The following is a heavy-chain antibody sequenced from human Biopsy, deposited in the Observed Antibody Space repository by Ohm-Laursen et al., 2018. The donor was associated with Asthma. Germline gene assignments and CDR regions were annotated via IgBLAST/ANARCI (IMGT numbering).Heavy chain of an antibody. Sequence: SLRLSCAASGFDLSDYTMNWVRQAPGKGLEWVASISSLSRYIYHATSLRGRFTISRDNAKRSLYLQMDSLRGDDTAVYYCSRDFTIGSGSPFHFWGRGTLVTVSS. CDR3: SRDFTIGSGSPFHF. CDR2: ISSLSRYI. CDR1: GFDLSDYT. J-gene: IGHJ4*02. V-gene: IGHV3-21*01. D-gene: IGHD3-10*01.